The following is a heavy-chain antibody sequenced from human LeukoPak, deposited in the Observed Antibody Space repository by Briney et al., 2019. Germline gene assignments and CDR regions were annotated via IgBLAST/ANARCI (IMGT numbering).Heavy chain of an antibody. CDR1: GFTFDDYA. J-gene: IGHJ4*02. CDR2: ISWDGGST. D-gene: IGHD3-16*01. CDR3: ANSAGGSYYFDY. V-gene: IGHV3-43D*03. Sequence: GGSLRLSCAASGFTFDDYAMHWVGQAAGKGREGVSRISWDGGSTYYADSVKGRFTISRDNSKNSLYLQMSSLRSEDTAVYYCANSAGGSYYFDYWGQGTLVTVSS.